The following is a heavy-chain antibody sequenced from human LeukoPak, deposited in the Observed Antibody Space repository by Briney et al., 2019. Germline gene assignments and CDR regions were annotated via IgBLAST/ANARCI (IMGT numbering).Heavy chain of an antibody. CDR1: GFTFSSYG. Sequence: GGSLRLSCAASGFTFSSYGMHWVRQAPGKGLEWVAVIWYDGSNKYYADSVKGRFTISRDNSKNTLYLQMNSLRAEDTAVYYCARGDVDTATLDWGQGTLVTVSS. D-gene: IGHD5-18*01. CDR2: IWYDGSNK. CDR3: ARGDVDTATLD. V-gene: IGHV3-33*01. J-gene: IGHJ4*02.